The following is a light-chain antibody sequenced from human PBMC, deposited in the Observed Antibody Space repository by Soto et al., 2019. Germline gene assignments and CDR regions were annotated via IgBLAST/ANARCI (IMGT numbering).Light chain of an antibody. CDR2: EVS. CDR3: RSYTSSSTLV. Sequence: QSALTQPASVSGSPGQSITISCTGSSSDVGGYNYVSWYQQHPGKAPKLMIYEVSNRPSGISNRFSGSKSGNTASLTLSGLQAEDEADYYCRSYTSSSTLVFGGGTQLTVL. J-gene: IGLJ2*01. V-gene: IGLV2-14*01. CDR1: SSDVGGYNY.